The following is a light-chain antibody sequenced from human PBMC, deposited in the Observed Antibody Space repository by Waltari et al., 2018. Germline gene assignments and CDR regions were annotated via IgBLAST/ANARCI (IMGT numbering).Light chain of an antibody. CDR3: HQRSKWPLT. CDR1: QNIDSY. CDR2: DAS. V-gene: IGKV3-11*01. J-gene: IGKJ4*01. Sequence: EIVLTQSPATLSLSPGERATLSCRASQNIDSYLAWYQLKPGQVPRLLIYDASNRATGIPARFSGSGSRADFTLIISSLEPEDFAVYYCHQRSKWPLTFGGGTKVEIK.